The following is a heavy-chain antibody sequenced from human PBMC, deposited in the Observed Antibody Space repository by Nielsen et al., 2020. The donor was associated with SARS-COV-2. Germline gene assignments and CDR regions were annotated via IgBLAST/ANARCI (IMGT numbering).Heavy chain of an antibody. CDR2: ISYDGSNK. V-gene: IGHV3-30-3*01. CDR3: ARDWSRAFDV. Sequence: GGSLRLSCAASGFTFDDYAMHWVRQAPGKGLEWVAVISYDGSNKYYADSVKGRFTISRDNAKNSMSLQMNSLRVEDTAVYYCARDWSRAFDVWGQGTMVTVSS. J-gene: IGHJ3*01. CDR1: GFTFDDYA.